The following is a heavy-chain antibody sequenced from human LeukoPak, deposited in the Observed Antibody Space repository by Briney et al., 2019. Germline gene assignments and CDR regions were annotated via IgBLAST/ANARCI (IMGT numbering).Heavy chain of an antibody. D-gene: IGHD2-2*01. CDR1: GYTFTSYY. J-gene: IGHJ3*02. V-gene: IGHV1-2*02. CDR3: ARQPSFDAIDI. CDR2: INPNSGGP. Sequence: ASVRVSCKASGYTFTSYYLHWVRQAPGQGPEWMGWINPNSGGPNYAQEFQGRVTMTRDTSISTAYMELSRLRSDDTAVYYCARQPSFDAIDIWGQGTMVTVSS.